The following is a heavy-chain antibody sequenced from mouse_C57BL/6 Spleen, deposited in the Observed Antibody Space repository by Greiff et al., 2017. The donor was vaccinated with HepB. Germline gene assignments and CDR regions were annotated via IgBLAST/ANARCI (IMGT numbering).Heavy chain of an antibody. D-gene: IGHD2-2*01. CDR1: GFSLTSYA. J-gene: IGHJ4*01. V-gene: IGHV2-9-1*01. CDR2: IWTGGGT. Sequence: VKLMESGPGLVAPSQSLSITCTVSGFSLTSYAISWVRQPPGKGLEWLGVIWTGGGTNYNSALKSRLSLSKDNSKSQVFVKMNSLQTDDKARYYCDRNRGYDDAMDYWGQGTSVTVSS. CDR3: DRNRGYDDAMDY.